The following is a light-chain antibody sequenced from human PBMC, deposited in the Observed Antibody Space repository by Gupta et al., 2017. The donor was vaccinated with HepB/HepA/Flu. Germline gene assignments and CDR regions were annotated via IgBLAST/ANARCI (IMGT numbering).Light chain of an antibody. CDR3: AAWDDSLSGLV. CDR1: SSNIGSNY. CDR2: RNN. V-gene: IGLV1-47*01. Sequence: QSVLTQPPSPSVTPGQRVTISCSGSSSNIGSNYVYWYQQLPGTAPKLLIYRNNQRPSGVPDRCSGSKSGTSASLAISGLRSEDEADYYCAAWDDSLSGLVFGGGTKLTVL. J-gene: IGLJ2*01.